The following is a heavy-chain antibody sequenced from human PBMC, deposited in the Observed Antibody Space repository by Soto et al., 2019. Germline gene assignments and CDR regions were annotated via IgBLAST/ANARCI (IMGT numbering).Heavy chain of an antibody. D-gene: IGHD4-17*01. CDR3: ARDLLPGGDYVPFDY. V-gene: IGHV4-34*01. Sequence: SETLSLTCAVYGGSFSGYYWSWIRQPPGKGLEWIGEINHSGSTNYNPSLKSRVTISVDTSKNQFSLKLSSVTAADTAVYYCARDLLPGGDYVPFDYWGQGTLVTVSS. J-gene: IGHJ4*02. CDR1: GGSFSGYY. CDR2: INHSGST.